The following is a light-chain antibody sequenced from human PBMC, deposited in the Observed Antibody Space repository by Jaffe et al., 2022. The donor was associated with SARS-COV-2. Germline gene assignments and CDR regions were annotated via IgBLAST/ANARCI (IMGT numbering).Light chain of an antibody. CDR3: QQCYTIPLT. J-gene: IGKJ4*01. Sequence: DIVMTQSPDSLAVSLGERATINCKSSQSVLYSSSNRNYLAWYQQKPGQPPKLLIYWASTRESGVPDRFSGSGSGTDFNLTISSLQAEDVAVYYCQQCYTIPLTFGGGTKVEIK. CDR1: QSVLYSSSNRNY. V-gene: IGKV4-1*01. CDR2: WAS.